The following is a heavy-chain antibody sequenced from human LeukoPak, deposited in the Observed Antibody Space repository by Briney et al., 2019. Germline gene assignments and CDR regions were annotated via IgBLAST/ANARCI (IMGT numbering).Heavy chain of an antibody. D-gene: IGHD5-12*01. V-gene: IGHV4-39*07. Sequence: NPSETLSLTCTVSGGSISSSSYYWGWIRQPPGKGLEWIGSIYYSGSTYYNPSLKSRVIISVDTSKNQFSLKLSSVTAADTAVYYCARRTQTYYSGYWDYWGQGTLVTVSS. J-gene: IGHJ4*02. CDR2: IYYSGST. CDR3: ARRTQTYYSGYWDY. CDR1: GGSISSSSYY.